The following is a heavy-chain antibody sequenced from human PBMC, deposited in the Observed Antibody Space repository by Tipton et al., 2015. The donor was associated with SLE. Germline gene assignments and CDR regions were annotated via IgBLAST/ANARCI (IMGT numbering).Heavy chain of an antibody. V-gene: IGHV3-49*03. CDR3: ARNRGWELDYFDY. CDR2: IRSRAFGGTT. CDR1: GFTFHDYA. Sequence: SLRLSCTPSGFTFHDYAMSWFRQAPGKGVEWVGFIRSRAFGGTTEYAASVKGRFAISRDNAKSSVYLQLNSLRAEDTAVYYCARNRGWELDYFDYWGQGTLVTVSS. J-gene: IGHJ4*02. D-gene: IGHD1-26*01.